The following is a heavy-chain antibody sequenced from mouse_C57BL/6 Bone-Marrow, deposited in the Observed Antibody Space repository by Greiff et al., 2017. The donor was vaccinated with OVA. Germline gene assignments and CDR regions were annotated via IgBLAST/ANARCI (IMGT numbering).Heavy chain of an antibody. V-gene: IGHV1-69*01. CDR2: IDPSDSYT. CDR1: GNTFTSYW. CDR3: ARRGNYFDY. J-gene: IGHJ2*01. Sequence: QVQLKQPGAELVMPGASVKLSCKASGNTFTSYWMHWVKQRPGQGLEWIGEIDPSDSYTNYNQKFKGKSTLTVDKSSSTAYMQLSSLTSEDSAVYYCARRGNYFDYWGQGTTLTVSS.